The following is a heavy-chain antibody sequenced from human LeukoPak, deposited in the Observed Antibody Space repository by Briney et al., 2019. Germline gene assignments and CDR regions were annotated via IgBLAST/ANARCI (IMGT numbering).Heavy chain of an antibody. D-gene: IGHD6-19*01. CDR2: IYYSGST. Sequence: SETLSLTCAVSGGSISSNSYYWGWIRQPPGKGLEWIGSIYYSGSTYYNPSLKSRVTISVDASKNQFSLKLSSVTAADTAVYYCASSLGVTPPNLYSSGWYGGDYWGQGTLVTVSS. V-gene: IGHV4-39*01. J-gene: IGHJ4*02. CDR1: GGSISSNSYY. CDR3: ASSLGVTPPNLYSSGWYGGDY.